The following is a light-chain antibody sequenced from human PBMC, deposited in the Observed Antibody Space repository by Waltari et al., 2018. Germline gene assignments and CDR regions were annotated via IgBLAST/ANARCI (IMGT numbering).Light chain of an antibody. CDR3: HQYYTLPYT. Sequence: DIVMTQSPDSLAVSLGEGATISCKSSQTVFNRSNNRNYLAWYQQKSGQPPKRLISWSSTRESGVPDRFTGRGSGTDFSLTISSLQAEDVALYFCHQYYTLPYTFGQGTKLEI. J-gene: IGKJ2*01. V-gene: IGKV4-1*01. CDR2: WSS. CDR1: QTVFNRSNNRNY.